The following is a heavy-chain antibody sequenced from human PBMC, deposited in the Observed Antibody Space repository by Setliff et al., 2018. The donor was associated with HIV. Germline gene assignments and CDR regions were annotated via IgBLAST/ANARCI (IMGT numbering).Heavy chain of an antibody. V-gene: IGHV1-69*05. CDR1: GYTFTGYY. J-gene: IGHJ5*02. D-gene: IGHD3-10*01. CDR3: ARGITMVRGPEENWFDP. Sequence: SVKVSCKASGYTFTGYYMHWVRQAPGQGLEWMGGIIPIFGTANYAQKFQGRVTITTDESTSTAYMELSSLRSEDTAVYYCARGITMVRGPEENWFDPWGQGTLVTVSS. CDR2: IIPIFGTA.